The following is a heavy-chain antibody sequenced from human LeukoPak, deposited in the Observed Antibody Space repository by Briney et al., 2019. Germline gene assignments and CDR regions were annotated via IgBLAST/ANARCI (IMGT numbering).Heavy chain of an antibody. CDR2: IYYSGST. CDR3: ARYGMTTVTPWGFDY. J-gene: IGHJ4*02. CDR1: GGSISSYY. Sequence: KPSETLSLTCTVSGGSISSYYWSWIRQPPGKGLEWIGYIYYSGSTNPNPSLKSRVAISVDTSKNQYSLKVSSVTAADTAVYYCARYGMTTVTPWGFDYWGQGTPVTVSS. D-gene: IGHD4-17*01. V-gene: IGHV4-59*01.